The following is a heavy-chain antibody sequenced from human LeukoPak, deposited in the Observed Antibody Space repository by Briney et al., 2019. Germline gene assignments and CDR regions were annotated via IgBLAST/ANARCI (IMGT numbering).Heavy chain of an antibody. CDR3: ARGKAVAGPSS. J-gene: IGHJ4*02. Sequence: PSETLSLTCAVYGGSFSGYYWSWIRQPPGKGLEWIGYIYHSGSTYYNPSLKSRVTISVDRSKNQFSLKLSSVTAADTAVYYCARGKAVAGPSSWGQGTLVTVSS. CDR2: IYHSGST. D-gene: IGHD6-19*01. V-gene: IGHV4-34*01. CDR1: GGSFSGYY.